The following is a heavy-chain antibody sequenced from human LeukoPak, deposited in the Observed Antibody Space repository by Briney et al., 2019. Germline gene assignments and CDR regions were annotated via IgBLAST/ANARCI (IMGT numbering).Heavy chain of an antibody. CDR1: GGSISSGDYY. J-gene: IGHJ1*01. V-gene: IGHV4-30-4*01. D-gene: IGHD3-22*01. CDR3: ARGRYYGSSGLKYLQH. Sequence: PSETLSRTGTVSGGSISSGDYYWSWIRQPPGKGLEWIGYIYYSGSTYYNPSLKSRVTISVDTSKNQFSLKLSSVTAADTAVYYCARGRYYGSSGLKYLQHWGQGTLVTVSS. CDR2: IYYSGST.